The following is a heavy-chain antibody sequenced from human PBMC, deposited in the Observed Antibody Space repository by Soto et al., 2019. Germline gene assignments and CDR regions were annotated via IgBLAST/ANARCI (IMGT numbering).Heavy chain of an antibody. CDR3: AKVSISKSSAVTFDS. CDR1: GFTFRTYD. D-gene: IGHD2-15*01. V-gene: IGHV3-30*18. Sequence: QVQLVESGGGMVQPGKSLRLSCAVSGFTFRTYDMHWVRQAPGRGLEWVAVVSYDATYQNYAESVKGRFTVSRDNSKNTLYLQMNSLRAADTAVYYCAKVSISKSSAVTFDSWGRGTLVTVSS. J-gene: IGHJ4*02. CDR2: VSYDATYQ.